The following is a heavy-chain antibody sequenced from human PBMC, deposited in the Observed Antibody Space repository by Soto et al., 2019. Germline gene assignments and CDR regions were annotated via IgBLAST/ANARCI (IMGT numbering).Heavy chain of an antibody. CDR2: ISGSGDST. D-gene: IGHD2-15*01. V-gene: IGHV3-23*01. Sequence: EVQLLESGGCLVQPGGSLRLSCAASGLTFSSYAMSWVRQAPGRGLEWVSSISGSGDSTYYADSVKGRFTISRDNSKNMLYLELNSLRAEDTALYYCARDRLASVVIEGTFYWGQGTLVTVSS. CDR1: GLTFSSYA. CDR3: ARDRLASVVIEGTFY. J-gene: IGHJ4*02.